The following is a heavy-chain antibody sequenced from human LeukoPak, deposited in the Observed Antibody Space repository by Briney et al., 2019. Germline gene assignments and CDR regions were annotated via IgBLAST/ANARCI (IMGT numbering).Heavy chain of an antibody. Sequence: GGSLRLSCAASGFTFSSYSMHWVRQAPGKGLEWVSSISSSSSYIYYADSVKGRFTISRDNAKNSLYLQMNSLRAEDTAVYYCARDGGYSGPGDYWGQGTLVTVSS. J-gene: IGHJ4*02. CDR2: ISSSSSYI. V-gene: IGHV3-21*01. CDR3: ARDGGYSGPGDY. D-gene: IGHD5-12*01. CDR1: GFTFSSYS.